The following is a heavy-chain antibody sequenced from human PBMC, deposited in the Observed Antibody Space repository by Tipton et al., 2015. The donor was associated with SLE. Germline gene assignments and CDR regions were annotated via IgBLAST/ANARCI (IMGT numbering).Heavy chain of an antibody. Sequence: TLSLTCAVYGGSFSGYYWGWIRQPPGKGLQWIGNIYYSGSTYYNTSLKSRVIISVDTSKNQFSLKLSSVTAADTAVYYCARHRIADSWFDPWGQGTLVTVSS. J-gene: IGHJ5*02. CDR3: ARHRIADSWFDP. V-gene: IGHV4-34*01. D-gene: IGHD6-13*01. CDR1: GGSFSGYY. CDR2: IYYSGST.